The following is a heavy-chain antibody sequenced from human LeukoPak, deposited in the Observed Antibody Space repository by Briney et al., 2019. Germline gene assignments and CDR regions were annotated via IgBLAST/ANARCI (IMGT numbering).Heavy chain of an antibody. CDR1: GGSFSSATNY. CDR3: GEVVLIGVLAVTNRWFDYGMDV. D-gene: IGHD2-15*01. J-gene: IGHJ6*02. Sequence: VKPSETLSLTCSVSGGSFSSATNYWSWIRQPPGKGLEWIGYVYYSGSTNYNRSLKSRVTISVDTSKNQFSLQLSSVTAADTQLYSRGEVVLIGVLAVTNRWFDYGMDVWGQGTTVTVSS. V-gene: IGHV4-61*01. CDR2: VYYSGST.